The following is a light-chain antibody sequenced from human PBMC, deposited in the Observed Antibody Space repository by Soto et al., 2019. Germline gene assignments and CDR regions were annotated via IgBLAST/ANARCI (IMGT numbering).Light chain of an antibody. J-gene: IGKJ4*01. CDR3: QQYGSSPRLT. CDR1: QSVSSRY. V-gene: IGKV3-20*01. CDR2: GAS. Sequence: EIVLTQSRGTLSLSPWERATLSFRASQSVSSRYIAWYQQRPRQAPSLLIYGASSRANGIPDRFSGSGSGTDFTLTISRLEPEDFALYYCQQYGSSPRLTFGGGTKVDIK.